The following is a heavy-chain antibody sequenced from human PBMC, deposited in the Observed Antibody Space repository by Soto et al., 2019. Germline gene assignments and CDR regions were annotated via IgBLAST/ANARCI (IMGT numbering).Heavy chain of an antibody. Sequence: QVQLVQSGAEVKKPGSSVKVSCKASGGTFSSYAISWVRQAPGQGLEWMGGIIPIFGTANYAQKFQGRVTITADEWTSTAFMGLSSLRSEDTAVYYCARDYYDSSGQAPGGSYYYYGMDVWGQGTTVTVSS. J-gene: IGHJ6*02. D-gene: IGHD3-22*01. CDR3: ARDYYDSSGQAPGGSYYYYGMDV. V-gene: IGHV1-69*12. CDR1: GGTFSSYA. CDR2: IIPIFGTA.